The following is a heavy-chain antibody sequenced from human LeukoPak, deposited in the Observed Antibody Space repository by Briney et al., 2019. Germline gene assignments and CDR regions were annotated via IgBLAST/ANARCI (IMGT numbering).Heavy chain of an antibody. D-gene: IGHD3-3*01. CDR2: IYTSGST. CDR1: GGSISSYY. J-gene: IGHJ5*02. Sequence: SETLSLTCTVSGGSISSYYWSWIRQPAGKGLEGIGRIYTSGSTNYNPSLKSRVTMSVDTSKNQFSLKLSSVTAADTAVYYCARERPSGYYTGETRLRFDPWGQGTLVTVSS. V-gene: IGHV4-4*07. CDR3: ARERPSGYYTGETRLRFDP.